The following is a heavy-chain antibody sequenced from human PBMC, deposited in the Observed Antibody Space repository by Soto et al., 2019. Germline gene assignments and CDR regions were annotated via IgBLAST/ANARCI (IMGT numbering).Heavy chain of an antibody. Sequence: EVQLLESGGGLVQPGGPLRLSCAASGFAFSNYAMTWVRQAPGKGLEWVSAISGSGGGTFYADSVKGRFTISRDNSKNTLYLQMNSLTAEDTAVYYCAKARMTTVTREAFDIWGQGTMVTVSS. D-gene: IGHD4-17*01. CDR3: AKARMTTVTREAFDI. J-gene: IGHJ3*02. V-gene: IGHV3-23*01. CDR1: GFAFSNYA. CDR2: ISGSGGGT.